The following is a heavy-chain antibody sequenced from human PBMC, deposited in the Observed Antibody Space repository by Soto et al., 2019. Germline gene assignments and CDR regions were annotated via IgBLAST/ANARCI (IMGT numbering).Heavy chain of an antibody. V-gene: IGHV4-4*08. Sequence: QVLLQESGPGLVKPSETLSLTCNVSGGSISTFYWSWIRQPPGKGPEPIGYIFHTGSTYYNPSLKSPLTISIDTSKNQVSLKLTSVTAADTAVYDCAALWDGWLDPWGQGILVTVSS. CDR3: AALWDGWLDP. J-gene: IGHJ5*02. D-gene: IGHD1-26*01. CDR2: IFHTGST. CDR1: GGSISTFY.